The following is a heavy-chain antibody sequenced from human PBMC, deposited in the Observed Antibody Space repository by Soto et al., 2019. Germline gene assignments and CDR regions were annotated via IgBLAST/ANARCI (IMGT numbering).Heavy chain of an antibody. V-gene: IGHV4-34*01. D-gene: IGHD3-10*01. CDR1: GGSFSGYY. CDR2: INHSGST. Sequence: SETLSLTCAVYGGSFSGYYWSWIRQPPGKGLEWIGEINHSGSTNYNPSLKSRVTISGDTSENQISLKLSSVTAADTAVYYCARQVVDGAVTGSGSFDYWGQGALVTVSS. CDR3: ARQVVDGAVTGSGSFDY. J-gene: IGHJ4*02.